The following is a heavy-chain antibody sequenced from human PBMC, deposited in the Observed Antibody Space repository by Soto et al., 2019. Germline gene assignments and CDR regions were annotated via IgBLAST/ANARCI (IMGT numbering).Heavy chain of an antibody. J-gene: IGHJ5*02. D-gene: IGHD1-1*01. CDR1: GFTFSSYG. Sequence: PGGSLRLSCAASGFTFSSYGMHWVRQAPGKGLEWVAVISYDGSNKYYADSVKGRFTISRDNSKHTLYLQMNSLRAEDTAVYYCAKDRVKGTSGRKTYNLFDPWGQGTLVTVSS. CDR2: ISYDGSNK. CDR3: AKDRVKGTSGRKTYNLFDP. V-gene: IGHV3-30*18.